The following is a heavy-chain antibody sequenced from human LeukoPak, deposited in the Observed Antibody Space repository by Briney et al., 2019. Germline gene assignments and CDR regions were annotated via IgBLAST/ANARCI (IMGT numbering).Heavy chain of an antibody. J-gene: IGHJ3*02. Sequence: GGSLRLSCAASGFTSSDFWMSWVRQAPGKGLEWVANIKEDGTEKYYVDSVRGRLTISRDNAKNSLFLQMNSLRPEDTAVYYCARDPSGNDAFDIWGQGTKVTVSS. V-gene: IGHV3-7*05. D-gene: IGHD1-26*01. CDR1: GFTSSDFW. CDR2: IKEDGTEK. CDR3: ARDPSGNDAFDI.